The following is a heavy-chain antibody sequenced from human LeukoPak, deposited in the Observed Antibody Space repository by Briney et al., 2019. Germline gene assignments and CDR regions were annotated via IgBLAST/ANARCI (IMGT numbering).Heavy chain of an antibody. Sequence: SKTLSLTCAVSGVSFDDYYWAWVRQTPGKGLEWIGEINHSGYTNDSPSLKSRVTLSIDTSRKQFSLNLRSVTVADAGIYYCTRMTTGHDYRGQGTLVTVSS. J-gene: IGHJ4*02. CDR2: INHSGYT. CDR3: TRMTTGHDY. D-gene: IGHD4-17*01. V-gene: IGHV4-34*01. CDR1: GVSFDDYY.